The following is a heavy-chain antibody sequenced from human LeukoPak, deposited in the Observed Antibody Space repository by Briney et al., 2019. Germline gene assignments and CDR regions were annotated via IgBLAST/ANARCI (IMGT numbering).Heavy chain of an antibody. CDR2: LYGADDK. J-gene: IGHJ4*02. V-gene: IGHV2-5*02. CDR3: AHTHSIAVAFDY. D-gene: IGHD6-19*01. CDR1: GLSLGTIGVA. Sequence: SGPRLVNPTQTLTLTCFISGLSLGTIGVAVAWIRRLPGKSLEWLALLYGADDKRYSPSLRSRLTITKGTYKNQVVLTMTNMEPVDRDTCYCAHTHSIAVAFDYWGRGTLVTVSS.